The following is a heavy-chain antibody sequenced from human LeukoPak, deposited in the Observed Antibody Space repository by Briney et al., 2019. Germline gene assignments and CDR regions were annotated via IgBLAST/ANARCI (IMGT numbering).Heavy chain of an antibody. CDR3: ARQKAGTTGRSLDV. J-gene: IGHJ6*04. D-gene: IGHD3-10*01. Sequence: PGTLSLTRAVSGFSLTSGFYWAWIRQSPGKALEWIGNVYYTGSTHYSPSLKSRVIISADTSKNEVSLNLTSVTAADTAIYYCARQKAGTTGRSLDVWGTGTTIIVSS. CDR1: GFSLTSGFY. V-gene: IGHV4-38-2*01. CDR2: VYYTGST.